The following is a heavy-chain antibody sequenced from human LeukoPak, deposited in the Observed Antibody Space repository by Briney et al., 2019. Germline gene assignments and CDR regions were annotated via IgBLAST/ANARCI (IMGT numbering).Heavy chain of an antibody. CDR2: INSDGSTT. V-gene: IGHV3-74*01. Sequence: GGSLRLSCTASGFTISSYWMHWVRQAPGRGLVWVSRINSDGSTTSYTDSVKGRFSISRDNAKNTLYLQMNSLRTEDTAVYYCARGGTAARPDYFDLWGQGTLVTVSS. J-gene: IGHJ4*02. CDR1: GFTISSYW. D-gene: IGHD6-6*01. CDR3: ARGGTAARPDYFDL.